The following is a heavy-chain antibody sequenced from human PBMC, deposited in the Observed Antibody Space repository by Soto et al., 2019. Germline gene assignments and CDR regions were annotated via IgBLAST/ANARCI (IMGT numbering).Heavy chain of an antibody. CDR2: IIPIFGTA. CDR1: VGTFSSYA. Sequence: QVQLVQSGAEVKKPGSSVKVSCKASVGTFSSYAISWVRQATGQGLEWMGGIIPIFGTANYAQKFQGRVTITADESQSKAYMELSSLRSEDTAVYYCGHLDVWTGAEVWENWFDPWGQGTLVNVSS. CDR3: GHLDVWTGAEVWENWFDP. V-gene: IGHV1-69*01. J-gene: IGHJ5*02. D-gene: IGHD1-26*01.